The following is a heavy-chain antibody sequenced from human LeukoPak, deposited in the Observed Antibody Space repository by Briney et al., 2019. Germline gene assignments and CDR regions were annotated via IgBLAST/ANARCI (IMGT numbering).Heavy chain of an antibody. V-gene: IGHV3-30*03. CDR1: GYPFSGSD. D-gene: IGHD2/OR15-2a*01. J-gene: IGHJ6*02. Sequence: GGSLRLSWAASGYPFSGSDIHWVRQAPGKGLEWVAFVSHEGSSKFYAESVKGRFGISRDNSKSTTYLQMNGLRPDDTAVYYCAAPLDSTLFNPGGYGMDVWGQGTTVTVSS. CDR3: AAPLDSTLFNPGGYGMDV. CDR2: VSHEGSSK.